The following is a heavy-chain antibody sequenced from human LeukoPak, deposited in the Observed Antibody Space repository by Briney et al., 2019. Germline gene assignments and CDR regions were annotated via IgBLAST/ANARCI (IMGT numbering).Heavy chain of an antibody. J-gene: IGHJ4*02. V-gene: IGHV3-9*03. CDR1: GFTFNDYA. Sequence: PGGSLRLSCTASGFTFNDYAMHWIRQGPGRGLQWVAGISWNITIVDYGDSVKGRFTISRDNARDSLYLQMNSLRVEDMGIYYCARYTTAYHSFDYWGQGTLVAVSS. D-gene: IGHD3-16*02. CDR2: ISWNITIV. CDR3: ARYTTAYHSFDY.